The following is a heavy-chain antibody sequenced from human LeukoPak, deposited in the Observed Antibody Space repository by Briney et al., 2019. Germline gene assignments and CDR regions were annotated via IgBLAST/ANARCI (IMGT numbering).Heavy chain of an antibody. CDR1: GYTFIDYG. V-gene: IGHV1-18*01. Sequence: ASVKVSCKASGYTFIDYGFTWLRQAPGQRLEWMGRINTLDGNTDYAQKFQDRVSMTTDTSANTAYMELRSLRPDDTAVYYWARDRYEFTYWGQGTLVTVSS. CDR2: INTLDGNT. J-gene: IGHJ4*02. D-gene: IGHD3-3*01. CDR3: ARDRYEFTY.